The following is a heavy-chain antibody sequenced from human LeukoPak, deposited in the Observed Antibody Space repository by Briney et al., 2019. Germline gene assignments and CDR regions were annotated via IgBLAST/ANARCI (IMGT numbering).Heavy chain of an antibody. CDR3: ARDSTGTAFDP. V-gene: IGHV4-4*07. CDR1: GASISSYY. Sequence: PETLSLTCIVSGASISSYYWSWIRHPAGKELEWIGRLQPSGATNYNPSLESRVTMSVDTSKNQFSLSLTSVTAADTAVYYCARDSTGTAFDPWGQGILVTVSS. D-gene: IGHD1-14*01. CDR2: LQPSGAT. J-gene: IGHJ5*02.